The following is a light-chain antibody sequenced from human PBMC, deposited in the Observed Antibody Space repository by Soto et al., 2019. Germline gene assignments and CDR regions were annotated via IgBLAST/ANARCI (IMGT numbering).Light chain of an antibody. CDR1: QNVNSNF. CDR3: QQYGRSPLLYA. V-gene: IGKV3-20*01. CDR2: DAS. Sequence: EIVLTQSPGTLSLSPGERATLSCRTSQNVNSNFLAWYQQKPGQAPRLLFYDASTRAAGVPDRFRGGGSGTDFNLTITRLEPEDFAIYYCQQYGRSPLLYAFGQGTRVGVK. J-gene: IGKJ2*01.